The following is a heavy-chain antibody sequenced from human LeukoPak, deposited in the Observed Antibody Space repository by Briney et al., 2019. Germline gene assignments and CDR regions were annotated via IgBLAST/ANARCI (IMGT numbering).Heavy chain of an antibody. CDR3: ARLAAAGENTENFDY. V-gene: IGHV3-23*01. J-gene: IGHJ4*02. CDR2: LSANGGKT. D-gene: IGHD6-13*01. CDR1: GFIFGSYA. Sequence: GGSLRLSCAASGFIFGSYAMNWVRQAPGKGLEWVSILSANGGKTFYADSVKGRFTISRDNSKNSLYLQMNSLRAEDTAVYYCARLAAAGENTENFDYWGQGTLVTVSS.